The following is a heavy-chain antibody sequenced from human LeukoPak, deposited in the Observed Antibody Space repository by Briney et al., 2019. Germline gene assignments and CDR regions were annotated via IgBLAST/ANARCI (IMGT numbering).Heavy chain of an antibody. J-gene: IGHJ4*02. CDR3: ARTNYFDSSGYYYGYFDY. CDR2: INPNSGGT. V-gene: IGHV1-2*02. Sequence: ASVKVSCKASGYTFTGYYMHWVRQAPGQGLEWMGWINPNSGGTYYAQKFQGRVTMTRDTPIGTAYMELSGLRSDDTAVYYCARTNYFDSSGYYYGYFDYWGQGTLVTVSS. CDR1: GYTFTGYY. D-gene: IGHD3-22*01.